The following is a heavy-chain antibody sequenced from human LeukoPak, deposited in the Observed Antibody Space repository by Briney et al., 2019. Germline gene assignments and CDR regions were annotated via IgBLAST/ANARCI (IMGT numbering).Heavy chain of an antibody. CDR2: ISAYNGNT. Sequence: GASVKVSCKASGYTFTSYGINWVRQAPGQGLEWMGWISAYNGNTIYAQKLQDRLTMTTDTSTSTAYMELRSLRSDDTAVYYCARREGWLRYFDYWGQGTLVTVSS. V-gene: IGHV1-18*01. CDR3: ARREGWLRYFDY. D-gene: IGHD5-12*01. J-gene: IGHJ4*02. CDR1: GYTFTSYG.